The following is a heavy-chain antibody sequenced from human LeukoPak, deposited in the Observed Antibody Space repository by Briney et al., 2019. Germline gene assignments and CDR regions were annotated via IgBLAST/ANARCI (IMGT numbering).Heavy chain of an antibody. CDR1: GGSITNYY. J-gene: IGHJ4*02. D-gene: IGHD3-10*01. Sequence: SETLSLTCTVSGGSITNYYWSWIRQPPGKGLECIGYIYYSGSTNYNPSLKSRVTISLHTSKNQFSLKLNSVTAADTAVYYSARGVPYGPSYEFFDYWGQGTLVTVSS. CDR2: IYYSGST. CDR3: ARGVPYGPSYEFFDY. V-gene: IGHV4-59*01.